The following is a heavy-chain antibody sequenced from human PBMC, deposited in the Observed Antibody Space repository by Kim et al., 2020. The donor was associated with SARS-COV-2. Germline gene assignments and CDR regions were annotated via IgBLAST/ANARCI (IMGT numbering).Heavy chain of an antibody. D-gene: IGHD6-19*01. V-gene: IGHV3-43D*03. CDR2: ITWDGGRI. J-gene: IGHJ4*01. CDR3: AKDGGGAVSGRGDFDY. Sequence: GGSLRLSCAASGFTFDEYGMHWVRQAPGKGLEWVSLITWDGGRIYYADSVKGRFTTSRDNSKNSLYLQMNSLTTENTALYYCAKDGGGAVSGRGDFDYWG. CDR1: GFTFDEYG.